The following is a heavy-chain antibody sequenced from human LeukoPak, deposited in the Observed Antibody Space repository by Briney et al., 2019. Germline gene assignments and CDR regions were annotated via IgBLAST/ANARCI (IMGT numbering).Heavy chain of an antibody. CDR1: GGSISSGGYS. CDR2: IYHSGST. CDR3: ARVGGYGDSPAFDY. V-gene: IGHV4-30-2*01. J-gene: IGHJ4*02. Sequence: SETLSLTCAVSGGSISSGGYSWSWIRQPPGKGLEWLGYIYHSGSTYYNPSLKSRVTISVDRSKNQFSLKLSSVTAADTAVYYCARVGGYGDSPAFDYWGQGTLVTVSS. D-gene: IGHD4-17*01.